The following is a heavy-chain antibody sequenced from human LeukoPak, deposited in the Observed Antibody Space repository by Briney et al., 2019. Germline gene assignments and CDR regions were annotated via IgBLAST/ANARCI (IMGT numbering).Heavy chain of an antibody. CDR3: AKDGGYYYDSSGYPYYYYMDV. CDR2: IRYDGSNK. D-gene: IGHD3-22*01. CDR1: GFTFSSYG. Sequence: GGSLRLSCAASGFTFSSYGMHWVRQAPGKGLEWVAFIRYDGSNKYYADSVKGRFTISRDNSKNTLYLQMNSLRAEDTAVYYCAKDGGYYYDSSGYPYYYYMDVWGKGTTVTVSS. J-gene: IGHJ6*03. V-gene: IGHV3-30*02.